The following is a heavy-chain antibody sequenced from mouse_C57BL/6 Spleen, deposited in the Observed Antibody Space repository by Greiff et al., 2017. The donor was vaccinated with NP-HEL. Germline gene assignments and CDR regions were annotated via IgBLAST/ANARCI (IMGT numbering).Heavy chain of an antibody. V-gene: IGHV1-22*01. CDR1: GYTFTDYN. D-gene: IGHD2-4*01. CDR2: INPNNGGT. CDR3: ARSGIYYDYDRAWFAY. J-gene: IGHJ3*01. Sequence: EVQLQQSGPELVKPGASVKMSCKASGYTFTDYNMHWVKQSHGKSLEWIGYINPNNGGTSYNQKFKGKATLTVNKSSSTAYMELSSLTSEDSAVYYWARSGIYYDYDRAWFAYWGQGTLVTVSA.